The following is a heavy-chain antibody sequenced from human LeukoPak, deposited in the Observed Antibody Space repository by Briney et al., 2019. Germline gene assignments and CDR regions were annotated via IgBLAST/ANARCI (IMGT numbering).Heavy chain of an antibody. CDR1: GFTFSSYW. Sequence: PGGSLRLPCAASGFTFSSYWMHWVRQAPGKGLVWVSRVNTDGRTTTYADSVKGRFTISRDNAKNTLFLQMNSLRVEDTAVYYCSKDLSGAHDYWGQGTVVTVSS. J-gene: IGHJ4*02. V-gene: IGHV3-74*01. CDR3: SKDLSGAHDY. D-gene: IGHD4-17*01. CDR2: VNTDGRTT.